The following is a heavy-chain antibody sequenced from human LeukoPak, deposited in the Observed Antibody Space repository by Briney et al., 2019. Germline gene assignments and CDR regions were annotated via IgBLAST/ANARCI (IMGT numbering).Heavy chain of an antibody. CDR2: INPSGGST. CDR3: ARGESITIFGVVTSDDYYGMDV. CDR1: GYTFTSYY. Sequence: ASVKVSFKASGYTFTSYYMHWVRQAPGQGLEWMGLINPSGGSTSYAQKFQGRVTMTRDTSTSTVYMELSSLRSEDTAVYYCARGESITIFGVVTSDDYYGMDVWGQGTTVTVSS. J-gene: IGHJ6*02. V-gene: IGHV1-46*01. D-gene: IGHD3-3*01.